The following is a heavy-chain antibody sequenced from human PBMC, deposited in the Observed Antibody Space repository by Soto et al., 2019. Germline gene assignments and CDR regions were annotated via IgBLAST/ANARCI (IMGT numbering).Heavy chain of an antibody. Sequence: PLGVPRLSCAASGFTFSDFSVNWVRQAPGTGLEWVASINGNGNYIYYVDSVKGRFTISRDNPKNSVFLQMNSLKVEDTAVYYCAKDDVQGSSWFRFHDSWGQGTLVTVSS. CDR3: AKDDVQGSSWFRFHDS. CDR1: GFTFSDFS. D-gene: IGHD6-13*01. V-gene: IGHV3-21*06. CDR2: INGNGNYI. J-gene: IGHJ4*02.